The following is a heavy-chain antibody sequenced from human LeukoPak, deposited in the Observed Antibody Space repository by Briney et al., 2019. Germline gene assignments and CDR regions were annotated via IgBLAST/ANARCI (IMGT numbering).Heavy chain of an antibody. Sequence: SETLSLTCAVSGYSISSGYYWGWIRQPPGKGLEWIGSIYHSGSTYYNPSLKSRVTISVDTSKNQFSLKLSSVTAADTAVYYCARVSRRDYDYVWGSSHPPLDYWGQGTLVTVSS. CDR3: ARVSRRDYDYVWGSSHPPLDY. J-gene: IGHJ4*02. V-gene: IGHV4-38-2*01. D-gene: IGHD3-16*01. CDR1: GYSISSGYY. CDR2: IYHSGST.